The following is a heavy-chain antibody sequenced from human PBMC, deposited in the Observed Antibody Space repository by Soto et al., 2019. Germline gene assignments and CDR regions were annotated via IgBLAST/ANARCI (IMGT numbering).Heavy chain of an antibody. V-gene: IGHV3-74*01. D-gene: IGHD6-19*01. CDR3: ARVLNGQWYFDY. Sequence: EVQLVESGGGLVQPGGSLRLSCGASGFTFSSYWMHWVRQAPGKGLVWVSRVNTDESRTSYADSVKGRFTISRHNAKNTLYLQMNGLRAEDTAVYYCARVLNGQWYFDYWGRGTQVTVSS. J-gene: IGHJ4*02. CDR1: GFTFSSYW. CDR2: VNTDESRT.